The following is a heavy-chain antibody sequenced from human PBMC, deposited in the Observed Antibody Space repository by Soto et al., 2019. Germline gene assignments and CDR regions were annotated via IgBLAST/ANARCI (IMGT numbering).Heavy chain of an antibody. J-gene: IGHJ4*02. Sequence: GGSLRLSCAASGFTFSSYGMHWVRQAPGKGLEWVAVISYDGSNKYYADSVKGRFTISRDNSKNTLYLQMNSLRAEDTAVYYCAKDKNYFDYWGQGTLVTVSS. V-gene: IGHV3-30*18. CDR2: ISYDGSNK. CDR3: AKDKNYFDY. CDR1: GFTFSSYG.